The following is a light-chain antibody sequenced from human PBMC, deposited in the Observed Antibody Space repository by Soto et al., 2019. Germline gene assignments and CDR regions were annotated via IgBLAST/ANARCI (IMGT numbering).Light chain of an antibody. J-gene: IGLJ2*01. CDR3: QSYDSSLSGLL. CDR2: DNT. V-gene: IGLV1-40*01. CDR1: SSNIGAAFD. Sequence: QSVLTQPPSVSGAPGQRVTISCTGSSSNIGAAFDVHWYQHLPGTAPKLLIYDNTNRPSGVPDRFSGSKSGTSASLAITGIQAEDEADYYCQSYDSSLSGLLFGGGTKLTVL.